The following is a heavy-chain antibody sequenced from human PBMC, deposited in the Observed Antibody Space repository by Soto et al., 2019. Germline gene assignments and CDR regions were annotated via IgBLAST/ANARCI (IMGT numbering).Heavy chain of an antibody. J-gene: IGHJ6*03. CDR3: TRGPYYDLIWNYYYMDV. Sequence: QVQLQESGPGLVKPSETLSLSCNVSGGSISGHYWSWVRQTPGKGLEWIGYIYYSGSTNYNPSLNRRVTTSVDTSNNHFSLRLTSVTAADTAVYYCTRGPYYDLIWNYYYMDVWGKGTTVTVSS. D-gene: IGHD3-16*01. CDR2: IYYSGST. V-gene: IGHV4-59*08. CDR1: GGSISGHY.